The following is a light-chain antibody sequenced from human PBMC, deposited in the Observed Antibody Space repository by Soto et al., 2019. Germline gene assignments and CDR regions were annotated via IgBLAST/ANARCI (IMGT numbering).Light chain of an antibody. CDR2: GAS. CDR1: ESVSSSF. Sequence: EIVLTPSPGTLSLSPGERATLSCRASESVSSSFLAWYQKKPGQAPRLLLYGASTRATGIPDRFSGSGSGTDFTLTISRLEPEDFAVYYCQQYGSSPRTFGQGTKVDIK. CDR3: QQYGSSPRT. J-gene: IGKJ1*01. V-gene: IGKV3-20*01.